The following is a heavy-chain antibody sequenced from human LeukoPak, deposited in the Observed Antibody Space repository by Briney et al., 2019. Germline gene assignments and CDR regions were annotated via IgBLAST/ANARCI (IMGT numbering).Heavy chain of an antibody. CDR1: GGSISSYY. CDR2: IYYSGST. D-gene: IGHD1-26*01. J-gene: IGHJ4*02. V-gene: IGHV4-59*01. CDR3: AREDRFGGSPRLGY. Sequence: SETLSLTCTVSGGSISSYYWSWIRQPPGKGLEWIGYIYYSGSTYYNPSLKTRVTISVDTSKNQFSLKLRFVTAADAAVYYCAREDRFGGSPRLGYWGQGTLVTVSS.